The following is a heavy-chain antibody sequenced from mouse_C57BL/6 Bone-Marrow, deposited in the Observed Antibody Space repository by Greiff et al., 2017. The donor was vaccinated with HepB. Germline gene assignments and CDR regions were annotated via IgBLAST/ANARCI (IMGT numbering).Heavy chain of an antibody. Sequence: EVQLQQSGPVLVKPGASVKMSCKASGYTFTDYYMNWVKQSHGKSLEWIGVINPYNGGTSYNQKFKGKATLTVDKSSSTAYMELNSLTSEDSAVYYCARLWGYYYGSSSPFDYWGQGTTLTVSS. CDR1: GYTFTDYY. V-gene: IGHV1-19*01. CDR3: ARLWGYYYGSSSPFDY. CDR2: INPYNGGT. D-gene: IGHD1-1*01. J-gene: IGHJ2*01.